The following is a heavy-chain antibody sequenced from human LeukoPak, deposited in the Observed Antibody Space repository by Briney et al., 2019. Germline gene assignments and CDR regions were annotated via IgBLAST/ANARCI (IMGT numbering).Heavy chain of an antibody. V-gene: IGHV4-39*07. Sequence: SEALSLTCTVSGGSISRGFYYWGWIRQPPGTGLQWIANVNHNRYTAYNPFLRSRATISIDTSRNQYSLRLNSVTAADTAVYYCARVGWGDAAQHPNWLDPWGQGTLVTVSS. CDR1: GGSISRGFYY. CDR2: VNHNRYT. D-gene: IGHD3-10*01. CDR3: ARVGWGDAAQHPNWLDP. J-gene: IGHJ5*02.